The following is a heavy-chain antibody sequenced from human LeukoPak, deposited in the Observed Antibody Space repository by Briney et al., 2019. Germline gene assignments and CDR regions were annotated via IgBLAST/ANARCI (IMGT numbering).Heavy chain of an antibody. Sequence: SETLSLTCTVSGGSISSYYWSWIRQPPGKGLEWSGYIYYSGSTNYNPSLKSRVTISVDTSKNQFSLKLSSVTAADTAVYYCARGSYDSSGYYFDYWGQGTLVTVSS. V-gene: IGHV4-59*01. J-gene: IGHJ4*02. D-gene: IGHD3-22*01. CDR3: ARGSYDSSGYYFDY. CDR2: IYYSGST. CDR1: GGSISSYY.